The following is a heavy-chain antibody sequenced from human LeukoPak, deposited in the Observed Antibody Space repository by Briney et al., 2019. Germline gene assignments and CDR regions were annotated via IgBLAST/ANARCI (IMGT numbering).Heavy chain of an antibody. CDR1: GGSVNTYY. V-gene: IGHV4-4*07. CDR2: ISITEGT. Sequence: SETLSLTCSVSGGSVNTYYWSWIRESAWKGLEWIGRISITEGTNYNPSLKSRVSTSGDASKNQVSLKLGSVTAADTAVYYCARLRRDINDWYADDCWGQGTLVTVYS. D-gene: IGHD6-19*01. CDR3: ARLRRDINDWYADDC. J-gene: IGHJ4*02.